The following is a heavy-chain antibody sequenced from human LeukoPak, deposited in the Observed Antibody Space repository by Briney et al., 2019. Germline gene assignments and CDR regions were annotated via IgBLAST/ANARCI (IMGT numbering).Heavy chain of an antibody. J-gene: IGHJ3*02. Sequence: GGSLRLSCAASGFTFSSYWMHWVRQAPGKGLVWASRINSDGSSRNYADSVKGRFTISRDNAKNTLYLQMHSLRAEDTAVYYCARVSSSGWRRFKGNDAFDIWGQGTLVTVSS. V-gene: IGHV3-74*01. CDR3: ARVSSSGWRRFKGNDAFDI. CDR1: GFTFSSYW. CDR2: INSDGSSR. D-gene: IGHD6-19*01.